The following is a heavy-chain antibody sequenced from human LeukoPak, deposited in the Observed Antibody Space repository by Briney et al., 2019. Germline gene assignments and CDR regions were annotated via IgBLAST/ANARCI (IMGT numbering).Heavy chain of an antibody. Sequence: GGSLRLSCAASGFTFSSYAMSWVRQAPGKGLEWVSAISGSGGSTYYADSVKGRFTISRDNAKNSLYLQVNSLRAEDTAVYYCAREFRSYPDYWGQGTLVTVSS. V-gene: IGHV3-23*01. D-gene: IGHD1-26*01. CDR3: AREFRSYPDY. CDR2: ISGSGGST. CDR1: GFTFSSYA. J-gene: IGHJ4*02.